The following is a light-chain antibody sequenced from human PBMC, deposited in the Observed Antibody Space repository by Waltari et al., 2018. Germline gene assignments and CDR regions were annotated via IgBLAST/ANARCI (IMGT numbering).Light chain of an antibody. CDR1: RLRSHY. Sequence: SSELTQAPAVSVALGQTVRITCQGDRLRSHYASWYHQKPGQAPVLVIYGKNNRPSGIPDRFSGSSSGNTASLTITGAQAEDEADYYCNSRDSSGNHYVVFGGGTKLTVL. CDR2: GKN. V-gene: IGLV3-19*01. J-gene: IGLJ2*01. CDR3: NSRDSSGNHYVV.